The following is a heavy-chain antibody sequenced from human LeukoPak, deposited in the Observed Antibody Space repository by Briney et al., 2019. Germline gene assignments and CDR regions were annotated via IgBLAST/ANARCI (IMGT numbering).Heavy chain of an antibody. D-gene: IGHD3-10*01. CDR1: GCSFSSYY. J-gene: IGHJ3*02. CDR3: ARVGETGSWFGPNDSFDI. V-gene: IGHV4-59*01. Sequence: PSETLSLTCTCSGCSFSSYYRHWIRQPPGKGLEWIGYIYYSGSTNYNPSLRSRVTISVDTSKNQLSLKLSSVTAPDTAVYYCARVGETGSWFGPNDSFDIWGQGTMVTVSS. CDR2: IYYSGST.